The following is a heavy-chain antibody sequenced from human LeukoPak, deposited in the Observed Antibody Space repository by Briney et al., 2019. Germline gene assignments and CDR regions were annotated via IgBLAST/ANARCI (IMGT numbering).Heavy chain of an antibody. Sequence: PGGSLRLSCAASGFTFSSYWMSWVHQAPGKGLEWVANIKQDGSEKYYVDSVKGRFTISRDNAKDSLYLQMNSLRAEDTAVHFCARVRRAKRQNRYYFYYYMDVWGKGTTVTVSS. CDR1: GFTFSSYW. V-gene: IGHV3-7*01. CDR3: ARVRRAKRQNRYYFYYYMDV. CDR2: IKQDGSEK. D-gene: IGHD1-14*01. J-gene: IGHJ6*03.